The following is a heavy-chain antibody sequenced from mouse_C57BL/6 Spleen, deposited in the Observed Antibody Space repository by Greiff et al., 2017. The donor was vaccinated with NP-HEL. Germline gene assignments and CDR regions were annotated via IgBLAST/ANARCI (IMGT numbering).Heavy chain of an antibody. CDR1: GFTFSSYA. Sequence: EVKVVESGGGLVKPGGSLKLSCAASGFTFSSYAMSWVRQTPEKRLEWVATISDGGSYTYYPDNVKGRFTISRDNAKNNLYLQMSHLKSEDTAMYYCAREGTTVVALEDWGQGTTLTVSS. D-gene: IGHD1-1*01. V-gene: IGHV5-4*01. J-gene: IGHJ2*01. CDR3: AREGTTVVALED. CDR2: ISDGGSYT.